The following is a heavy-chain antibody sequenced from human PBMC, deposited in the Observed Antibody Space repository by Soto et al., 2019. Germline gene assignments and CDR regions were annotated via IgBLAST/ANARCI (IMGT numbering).Heavy chain of an antibody. CDR1: GFTFSSYG. J-gene: IGHJ5*02. CDR2: IWYDGSNK. V-gene: IGHV3-33*01. D-gene: IGHD2-15*01. Sequence: QVQLVESGGGVVQPGRSLRLSCAASGFTFSSYGMHWVRQAPGKGLEWVAVIWYDGSNKYYADSVKGRFTISRDNSRNTLYLQMNSLRAADTAVYYCAREAVGNWFGPWGQGTLVTVSS. CDR3: AREAVGNWFGP.